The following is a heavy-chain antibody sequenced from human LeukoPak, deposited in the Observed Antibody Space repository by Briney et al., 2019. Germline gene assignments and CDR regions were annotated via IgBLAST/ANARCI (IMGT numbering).Heavy chain of an antibody. J-gene: IGHJ6*02. V-gene: IGHV3-21*01. Sequence: GGSLRLSCAASGFTFSSYSMNWVRQAPGKGLEWVSSISSSSSYIYYADSVKGRFTISRDNAKNSLYLQMNSLRAEDTAVYYCARAKSCYGDYLYGMDVWGQGTTVTVSS. CDR1: GFTFSSYS. CDR3: ARAKSCYGDYLYGMDV. CDR2: ISSSSSYI. D-gene: IGHD4-17*01.